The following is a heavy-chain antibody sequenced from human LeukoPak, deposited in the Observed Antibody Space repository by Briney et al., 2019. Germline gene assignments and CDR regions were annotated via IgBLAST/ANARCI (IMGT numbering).Heavy chain of an antibody. CDR2: IKQDGGEK. Sequence: PGGSLRLSCAASGFTFSSYWMSWVRQAPGKGLEWVGNIKQDGGEKNYVDSVRGRFTISRDNAKNSLYLQMNSLRAEGTAVYYCARDHLTVGATGSSDIWGQGTMVTVSS. D-gene: IGHD3-16*01. V-gene: IGHV3-7*03. CDR1: GFTFSSYW. J-gene: IGHJ3*02. CDR3: ARDHLTVGATGSSDI.